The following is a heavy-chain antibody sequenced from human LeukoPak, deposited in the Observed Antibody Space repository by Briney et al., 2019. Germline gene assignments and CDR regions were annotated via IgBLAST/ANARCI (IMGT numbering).Heavy chain of an antibody. V-gene: IGHV3-30*04. CDR3: ARDAAAAPYYYYYYMDV. D-gene: IGHD6-13*01. Sequence: GGSLRLSCAASGFTFSSYAMHWVRQAPGKGLEWVAVISYDGSNKYYADSVKGRFTISRDNSKNTLYLQMNSLRAEDTAVYYCARDAAAAPYYYYYYMDVWGKGTTVTVSS. J-gene: IGHJ6*03. CDR1: GFTFSSYA. CDR2: ISYDGSNK.